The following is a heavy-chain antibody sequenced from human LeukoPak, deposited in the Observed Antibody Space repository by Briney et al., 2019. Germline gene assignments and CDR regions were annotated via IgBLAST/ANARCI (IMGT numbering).Heavy chain of an antibody. CDR3: ARSFSRATRMLEGFDY. J-gene: IGHJ4*02. CDR2: ISSSSSYI. Sequence: SGGSLRLSCAASGFTLSSYSMSWVRQAPGEGREWVSSISSSSSYIYYADSVKGRFTISRDNAKNSLYLQMNSLRAEDTAVYYCARSFSRATRMLEGFDYWGQGTLVTVSS. CDR1: GFTLSSYS. V-gene: IGHV3-21*01. D-gene: IGHD2-15*01.